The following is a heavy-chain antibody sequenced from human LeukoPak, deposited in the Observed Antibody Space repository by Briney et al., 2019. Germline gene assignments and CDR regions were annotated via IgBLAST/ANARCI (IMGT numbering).Heavy chain of an antibody. V-gene: IGHV4-61*01. CDR2: IYYCGST. J-gene: IGHJ4*02. CDR3: ARGGWHLDY. Sequence: PSQTLSLNCTVSGVSISSGNYYRSWTRQPPGKGLEWIGYIYYCGSTNHNPSLKSRVTISVDTSKNHFSLKLSSVTAADTAVYYWARGGWHLDYWGQGTLVTVSS. CDR1: GVSISSGNYY. D-gene: IGHD6-19*01.